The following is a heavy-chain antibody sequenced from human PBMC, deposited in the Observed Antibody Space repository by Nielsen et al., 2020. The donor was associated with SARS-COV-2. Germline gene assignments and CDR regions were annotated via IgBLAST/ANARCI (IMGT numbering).Heavy chain of an antibody. CDR1: GFTFSSYA. CDR2: ISYDGSNK. J-gene: IGHJ6*02. D-gene: IGHD3-3*01. Sequence: GGSLRLSCAASGFTFSSYAMHWVRQAPGKGLEWVAVISYDGSNKYYADSVKGRFTISRDNSKNTLYLQMNSLRAEDTAVYYCARDSYYDFWSGYYPTSGDYYYYGMDVWGQGTTVTVSS. CDR3: ARDSYYDFWSGYYPTSGDYYYYGMDV. V-gene: IGHV3-30*04.